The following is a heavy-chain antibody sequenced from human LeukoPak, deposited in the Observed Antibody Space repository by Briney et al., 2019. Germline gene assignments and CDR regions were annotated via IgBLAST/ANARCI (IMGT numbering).Heavy chain of an antibody. CDR3: AKGGYY. J-gene: IGHJ4*02. CDR2: ISYDGSNK. Sequence: GGSLRLSCAASGFTFSSYAMHWVRQAPGKGLEWVAVISYDGSNKYYADSVKGRFTISRDNSKNTLYLQMNSLRAEDTAVYYCAKGGYYWGQGTLVTVSS. CDR1: GFTFSSYA. D-gene: IGHD6-25*01. V-gene: IGHV3-30-3*01.